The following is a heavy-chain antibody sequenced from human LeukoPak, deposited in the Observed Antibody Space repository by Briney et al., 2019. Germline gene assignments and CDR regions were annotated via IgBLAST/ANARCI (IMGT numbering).Heavy chain of an antibody. CDR2: IYYSGST. V-gene: IGHV4-30-4*01. Sequence: SETLSLTCAVSGGSISSGDYYWSWLRQPPGRGLEWIGYIYYSGSTYYNPSLKSRVTISVDTSKNQFSLKLSSVTAADTAVYYCARVLAAYYDSTIWFDPWGQGTLVTVSS. D-gene: IGHD3-22*01. J-gene: IGHJ5*02. CDR1: GGSISSGDYY. CDR3: ARVLAAYYDSTIWFDP.